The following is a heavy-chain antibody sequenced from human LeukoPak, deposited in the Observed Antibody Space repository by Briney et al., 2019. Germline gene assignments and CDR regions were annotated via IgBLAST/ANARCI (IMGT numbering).Heavy chain of an antibody. V-gene: IGHV1-18*01. Sequence: ASVKVSCKASGYTFSNYGISWVRQAPGQGLEWMGWISSYNDNTNYAQKLQGRVTMTTDTSTSTAYMELRSLRSDDSAVYYCARSYGDYEIDYWGQGTLVTVSS. CDR2: ISSYNDNT. CDR1: GYTFSNYG. CDR3: ARSYGDYEIDY. J-gene: IGHJ4*02. D-gene: IGHD4-17*01.